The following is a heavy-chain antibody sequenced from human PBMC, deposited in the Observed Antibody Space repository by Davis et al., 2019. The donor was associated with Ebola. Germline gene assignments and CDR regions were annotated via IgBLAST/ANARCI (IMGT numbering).Heavy chain of an antibody. CDR3: ARGNFDSR. D-gene: IGHD3-9*01. V-gene: IGHV4-34*01. CDR1: GGSISSYY. Sequence: PSETLSLTCTVSGGSISSYYWSWIRQPPGKGLEWIGEINHSGSTNYNPSLKSRVTISIDTSKSQFSLKLSSVTAADTAVYYCARGNFDSRWGQGTLVTVSS. CDR2: INHSGST. J-gene: IGHJ4*02.